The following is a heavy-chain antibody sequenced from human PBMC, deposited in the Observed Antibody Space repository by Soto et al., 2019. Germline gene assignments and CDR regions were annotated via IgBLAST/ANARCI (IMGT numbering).Heavy chain of an antibody. V-gene: IGHV4-59*01. Sequence: PSETLSLTCTVSGGSISSYYWSWIRQPPGKGLEWIVYIYYSGSTNYNPHLKSRVTISVDTSKNQFSLKLSSVTAADTAVYYCARGHDSWSGYGXWGQGTLVTVSX. CDR3: ARGHDSWSGYGX. D-gene: IGHD3-3*01. J-gene: IGHJ4*02. CDR1: GGSISSYY. CDR2: IYYSGST.